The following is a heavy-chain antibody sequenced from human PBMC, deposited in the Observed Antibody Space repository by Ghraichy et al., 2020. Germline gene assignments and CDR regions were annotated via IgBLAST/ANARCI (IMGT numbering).Heavy chain of an antibody. CDR3: ARDPDMLLRYSHPHYYYYGMDV. V-gene: IGHV3-7*01. J-gene: IGHJ6*02. CDR2: IKQDGSEK. Sequence: LSLTCAASGFTFSSYWMSWVRQAPGKGLEWVANIKQDGSEKYYVDSVKGRFTISRDNAKNSLYLQMNSLRAEDTAVYYCARDPDMLLRYSHPHYYYYGMDVWGQGTTVTVSS. CDR1: GFTFSSYW. D-gene: IGHD3-9*01.